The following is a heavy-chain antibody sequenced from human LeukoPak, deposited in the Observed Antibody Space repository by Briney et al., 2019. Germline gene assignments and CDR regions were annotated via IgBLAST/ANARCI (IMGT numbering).Heavy chain of an antibody. V-gene: IGHV3-30*04. J-gene: IGHJ4*02. CDR1: GFTFSSYA. CDR2: ISYDGSNK. D-gene: IGHD5-12*01. CDR3: ARDPSERYIDY. Sequence: GGSLRLSCAASGFTFSSYAMHWVRQAPGKGLEWVAVISYDGSNKYYADSVKGRFTISRDNSKNTLYLQMNSLRAEDTAVYYCARDPSERYIDYWGQGTLVTVSS.